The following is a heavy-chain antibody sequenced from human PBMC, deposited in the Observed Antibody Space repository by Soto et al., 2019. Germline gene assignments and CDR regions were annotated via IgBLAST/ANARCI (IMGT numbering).Heavy chain of an antibody. CDR3: TKEKSVMYGGYDAFDI. Sequence: GGSLRLSCAASGFTFSSYEMDWVRQAPGKGLEWVAYISSNGGTIYYGDSVKGRFTISRDNADNSLYLQMNSLRAEDTAVYYCTKEKSVMYGGYDAFDIWGRGTMVTVSS. D-gene: IGHD5-12*01. CDR1: GFTFSSYE. J-gene: IGHJ3*02. V-gene: IGHV3-48*03. CDR2: ISSNGGTI.